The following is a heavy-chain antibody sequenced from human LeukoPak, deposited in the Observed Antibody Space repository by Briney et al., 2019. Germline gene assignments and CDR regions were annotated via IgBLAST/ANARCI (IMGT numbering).Heavy chain of an antibody. CDR3: ARDIVHYDFWSGYFSPSHTQSPSDY. Sequence: GGSLRLSCAASGFTFSSYWMSWVRQAPGKGLEWVANIKQDGSEKYYVDSVKGRFTISRDNAKNSLYLQMNSLRAEDTAVYYCARDIVHYDFWSGYFSPSHTQSPSDYWGQGTLVTVSS. J-gene: IGHJ4*02. CDR2: IKQDGSEK. V-gene: IGHV3-7*01. D-gene: IGHD3-3*01. CDR1: GFTFSSYW.